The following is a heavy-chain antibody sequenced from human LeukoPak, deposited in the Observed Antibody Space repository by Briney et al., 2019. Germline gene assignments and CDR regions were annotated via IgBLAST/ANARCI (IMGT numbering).Heavy chain of an antibody. V-gene: IGHV3-21*01. CDR1: GFTFSSYG. CDR3: ARDLRGTSYFDY. Sequence: GGSLRLSCAASGFTFSSYGMHWVRQAPGKGLEWVSSISSSSSYIYYADSVKGRFTISRDNAKNSLYLQMNSLRAEDTAVYYCARDLRGTSYFDYWGQGTLVTVSS. D-gene: IGHD2-2*01. J-gene: IGHJ4*02. CDR2: ISSSSSYI.